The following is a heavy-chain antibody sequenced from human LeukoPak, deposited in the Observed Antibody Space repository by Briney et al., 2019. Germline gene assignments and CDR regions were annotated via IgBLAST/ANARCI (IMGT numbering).Heavy chain of an antibody. CDR3: AKDLMYSSSPPFDY. CDR1: GFTFSSYW. D-gene: IGHD6-13*01. J-gene: IGHJ4*02. Sequence: GGSLRLSCVASGFTFSSYWMTWVRQAPGKGLVWVSRIDRDGSNTIYADSVKGRFTVSRDNSKNTLYLQMNSLRAEDTAVYYCAKDLMYSSSPPFDYWGQGTLVTVSS. CDR2: IDRDGSNT. V-gene: IGHV3-74*01.